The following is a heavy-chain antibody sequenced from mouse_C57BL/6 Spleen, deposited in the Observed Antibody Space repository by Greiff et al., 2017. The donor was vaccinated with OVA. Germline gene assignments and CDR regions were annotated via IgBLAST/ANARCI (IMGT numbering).Heavy chain of an antibody. CDR3: ARGEGGYDYIDY. V-gene: IGHV1-82*01. D-gene: IGHD2-3*01. CDR1: GYAFSSSW. CDR2: IYPGDGDT. Sequence: VQLQQSGPELVKPGASVKISCKASGYAFSSSWMNWVKQRPGKGLEWIGRIYPGDGDTNYNGKFKGKATLTADKSSSTAYMQLSSLTSEDSAVYFCARGEGGYDYIDYWGQGTTLTVSS. J-gene: IGHJ2*01.